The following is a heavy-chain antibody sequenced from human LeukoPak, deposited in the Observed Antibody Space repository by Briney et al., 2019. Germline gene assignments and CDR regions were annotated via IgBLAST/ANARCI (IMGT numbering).Heavy chain of an antibody. J-gene: IGHJ4*02. CDR2: FYFSGAT. Sequence: PSETLSLTCTVSGDSISRNGYYWGWVRQPPGKRREWIGSFYFSGATSYNPSLTGRVTISVDSSKNQFSLNLNSLTAADTSVYYCARFPNYLGFDHWGQGILVTVSS. D-gene: IGHD1-7*01. CDR3: ARFPNYLGFDH. V-gene: IGHV4-39*01. CDR1: GDSISRNGYY.